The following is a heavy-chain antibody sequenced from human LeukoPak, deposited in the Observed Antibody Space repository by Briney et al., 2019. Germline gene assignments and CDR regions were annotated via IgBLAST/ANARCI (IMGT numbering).Heavy chain of an antibody. J-gene: IGHJ4*02. V-gene: IGHV4-39*01. D-gene: IGHD4-17*01. Sequence: PSETLSLTCTVSGGSISSSSYYWGWIRQPPGKGLEWIGSIYYSGSTYYNPSLKSRVTISVDTSKNQFSLKLSSVTAADTAVYYCARGDYGDYAGEWGQGTLVTVSS. CDR2: IYYSGST. CDR3: ARGDYGDYAGE. CDR1: GGSISSSSYY.